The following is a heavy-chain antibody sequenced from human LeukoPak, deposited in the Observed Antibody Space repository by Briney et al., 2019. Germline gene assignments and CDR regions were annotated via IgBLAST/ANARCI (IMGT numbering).Heavy chain of an antibody. CDR3: ARDGSRRGFDY. CDR1: GFTVISIN. J-gene: IGHJ4*02. Sequence: GGSLRLPCAAPGFTVISINMSWVRQAPGKGLEWVSLIYASGNTYYADSVRGRFTISRDNSKNTVYLQMDSLRAEDTAVYYCARDGSRRGFDYWGQGTLVTVSS. D-gene: IGHD1-14*01. V-gene: IGHV3-53*01. CDR2: IYASGNT.